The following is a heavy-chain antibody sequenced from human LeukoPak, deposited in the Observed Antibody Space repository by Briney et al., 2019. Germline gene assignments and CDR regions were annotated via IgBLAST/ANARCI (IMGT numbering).Heavy chain of an antibody. V-gene: IGHV3-23*01. CDR3: ANSAAPDYYYYGMDV. CDR2: ISGSGGST. CDR1: GFTFSSYA. J-gene: IGHJ6*02. Sequence: PGGSLRLSCAASGFTFSSYAMSWVRQAPGKGLEWVSAISGSGGSTYYADSVKGRFTISRDNPKNTLYLQMNSLRAEDTAVYYCANSAAPDYYYYGMDVWGQGTTVTVSS. D-gene: IGHD6-13*01.